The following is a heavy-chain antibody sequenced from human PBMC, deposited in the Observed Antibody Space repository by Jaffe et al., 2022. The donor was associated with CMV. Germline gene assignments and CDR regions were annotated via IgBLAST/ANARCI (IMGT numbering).Heavy chain of an antibody. J-gene: IGHJ4*02. CDR1: GGSISSSSYY. D-gene: IGHD6-19*01. V-gene: IGHV4-39*01. CDR3: ARWRGLAAYSSGEGYYFDY. CDR2: IYYSGST. Sequence: QLQLQESGPGLVKPSETLSLTCTVSGGSISSSSYYWGWIRQPPGKGLEWIGSIYYSGSTYYNPSLKSRVTISVDTSKNQFSLKLSSVTAADTAVYYCARWRGLAAYSSGEGYYFDYWGQGTLVTVSS.